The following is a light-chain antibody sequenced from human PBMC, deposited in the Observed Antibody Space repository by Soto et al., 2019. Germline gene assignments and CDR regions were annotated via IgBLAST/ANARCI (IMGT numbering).Light chain of an antibody. V-gene: IGKV3-11*01. CDR2: DAS. CDR3: QHRSNWPLT. J-gene: IGKJ4*01. CDR1: QSVSSY. Sequence: EIVLTQSPATLSLSPGERATLSCRASQSVSSYLAWYQQRPGQAPRLLIYDASNRAPGIPARFSGSGSGTDFTLTISSLQPDDFAFYYCQHRSNWPLTFGGGTRVEIK.